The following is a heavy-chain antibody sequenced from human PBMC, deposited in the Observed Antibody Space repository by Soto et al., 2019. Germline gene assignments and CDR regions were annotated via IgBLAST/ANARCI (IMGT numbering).Heavy chain of an antibody. J-gene: IGHJ4*02. CDR3: ARSHYTYGLLIDY. CDR1: GDSITTNGDY. V-gene: IGHV4-39*01. CDR2: VYSTGST. D-gene: IGHD2-8*01. Sequence: SETLSLTCSVSGDSITTNGDYWGWIRQPPGKGLQWIGNVYSTGSTFSHPSLTSRVFISVDTSKNKFSLRLTSVTAADTAVYYCARSHYTYGLLIDYWGPGIMVNVS.